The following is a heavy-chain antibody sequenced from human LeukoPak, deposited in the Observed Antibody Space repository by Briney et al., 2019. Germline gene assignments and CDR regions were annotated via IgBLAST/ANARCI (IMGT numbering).Heavy chain of an antibody. V-gene: IGHV4-39*01. Sequence: PSETLSLTCTVSGGFISASVNSWGWIRQPPGKGLECIGSIYYSGSTYYNPSLKSRVTISVDTSKNQFSLKLTSVTAADTAVYYCARHPNIMITFGGVIVWGQGTMVTVSS. CDR2: IYYSGST. J-gene: IGHJ3*01. CDR1: GGFISASVNS. D-gene: IGHD3-16*02. CDR3: ARHPNIMITFGGVIV.